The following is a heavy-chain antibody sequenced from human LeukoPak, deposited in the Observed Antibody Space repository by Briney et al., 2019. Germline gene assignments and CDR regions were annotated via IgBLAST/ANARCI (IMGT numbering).Heavy chain of an antibody. CDR3: ARGGGSAAARRFDL. J-gene: IGHJ5*02. Sequence: ASVKVSCKASGYIFTSYDINWVRQAPGQGLEWMGWMNPNSGNTGYAQKFQGRVTITSHTSISTAYMELSSLRAEDTAVYYCARGGGSAAARRFDLWGQGPLVTVSS. CDR2: MNPNSGNT. CDR1: GYIFTSYD. V-gene: IGHV1-8*03. D-gene: IGHD6-13*01.